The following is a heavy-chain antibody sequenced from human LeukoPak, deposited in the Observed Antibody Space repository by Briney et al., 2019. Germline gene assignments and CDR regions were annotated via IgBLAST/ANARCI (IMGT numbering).Heavy chain of an antibody. CDR1: GFIFSDYY. CDR2: ISSGGSTI. V-gene: IGHV3-11*04. CDR3: AREKWLRYYMDV. D-gene: IGHD5-12*01. J-gene: IGHJ6*03. Sequence: KTGGSLRLSCAASGFIFSDYYMSWIRQAPGKGLEWLSFISSGGSTIYYADSVKGRFTISRDNAQNSLYLQMNSLRAEDTAVYYCAREKWLRYYMDVWGKGTTVTVSS.